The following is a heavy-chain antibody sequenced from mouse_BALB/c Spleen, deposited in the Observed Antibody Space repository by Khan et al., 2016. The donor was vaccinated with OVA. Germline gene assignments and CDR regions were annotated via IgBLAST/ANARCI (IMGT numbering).Heavy chain of an antibody. Sequence: EVELVESGGGLVKPGGSLKLSCAASGFTFYNYAMSWVRQTPEKRLEWVATVSSGGSFTYYPDSVKGRFTISRDNAKNTLYLQMNRLRSEDTASYYCARQGGIYDGPFDYWGQGTTLTVSS. CDR1: GFTFYNYA. D-gene: IGHD2-3*01. V-gene: IGHV5-9-3*01. J-gene: IGHJ2*01. CDR3: ARQGGIYDGPFDY. CDR2: VSSGGSFT.